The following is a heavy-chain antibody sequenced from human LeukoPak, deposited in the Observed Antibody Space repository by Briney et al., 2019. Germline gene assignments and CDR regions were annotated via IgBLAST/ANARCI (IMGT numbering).Heavy chain of an antibody. J-gene: IGHJ4*02. CDR2: ISGSDGST. CDR3: ATGRYASGWNSFDY. Sequence: GSLRLSCAASGFTFSRYAMSWVRQAPGKGLEWVSGISGSDGSTYYADSVKGRFTISRDNSKNTLYLQMNSLRAEDTAVYYCATGRYASGWNSFDYWGQGTLVTVSS. CDR1: GFTFSRYA. V-gene: IGHV3-23*01. D-gene: IGHD6-19*01.